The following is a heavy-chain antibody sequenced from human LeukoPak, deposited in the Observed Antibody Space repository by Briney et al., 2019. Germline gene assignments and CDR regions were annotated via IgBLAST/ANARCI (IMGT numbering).Heavy chain of an antibody. CDR3: ARGYYDSSGYYRYGNWFAP. Sequence: SETLSLTCTVSGGSISSYYWSWIRQPAGKGLEWIGRIYTSGSTNYNPSLKSRVTISVDKSKNQFSLKLSSVTAADTAVYYCARGYYDSSGYYRYGNWFAPWGQGTLVTVSS. V-gene: IGHV4-4*07. D-gene: IGHD3-22*01. CDR2: IYTSGST. J-gene: IGHJ5*02. CDR1: GGSISSYY.